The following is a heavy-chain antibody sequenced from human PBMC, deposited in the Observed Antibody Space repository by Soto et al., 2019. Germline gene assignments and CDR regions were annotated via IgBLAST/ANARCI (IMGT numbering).Heavy chain of an antibody. V-gene: IGHV3-53*01. Sequence: PVGSLRLSCAASGFTVSSNYMSWVRQAPGKGLEWVSVIYSGGSTYYADSVKGRFTISRDNSKNTLYLQMNSLRAEDTAVYYCARDSGADLYYYGMDVWGQGTTVTVSS. CDR1: GFTVSSNY. CDR2: IYSGGST. CDR3: ARDSGADLYYYGMDV. D-gene: IGHD3-10*01. J-gene: IGHJ6*02.